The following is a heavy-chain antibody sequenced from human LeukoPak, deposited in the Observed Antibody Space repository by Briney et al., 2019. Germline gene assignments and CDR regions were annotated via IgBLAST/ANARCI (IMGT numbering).Heavy chain of an antibody. J-gene: IGHJ5*02. Sequence: KPSETLSLTCTVSGGSISSYYWSWIRQPPGKGLEWIGYIYYSGSTNYNPSLKSRVTISVDTSKNQFSLKLSSVAAADTAVYYCARDYDILTGGGWFDPWGQGTLVTVSS. D-gene: IGHD3-9*01. V-gene: IGHV4-59*01. CDR1: GGSISSYY. CDR2: IYYSGST. CDR3: ARDYDILTGGGWFDP.